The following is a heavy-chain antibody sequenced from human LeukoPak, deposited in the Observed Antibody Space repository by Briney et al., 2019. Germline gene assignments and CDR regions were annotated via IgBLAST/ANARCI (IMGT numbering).Heavy chain of an antibody. J-gene: IGHJ6*02. V-gene: IGHV3-11*01. Sequence: GRSLRLSCAASGFTFSDYYMSWIRQAPGKGLEWLSYTASSGGTFYYADPVKGRFTISRDNTKKSLYLQMNSLRAEDTAVYYCARLYYYGMDVWGQGTTVTVSS. CDR3: ARLYYYGMDV. CDR2: TASSGGTF. CDR1: GFTFSDYY.